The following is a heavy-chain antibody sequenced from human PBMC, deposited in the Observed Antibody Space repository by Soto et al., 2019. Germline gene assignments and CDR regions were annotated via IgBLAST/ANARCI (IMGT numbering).Heavy chain of an antibody. CDR1: GYTFTSYD. D-gene: IGHD3-9*01. J-gene: IGHJ6*02. CDR2: MNPNSGNT. CDR3: ARGLLRIVYYYYGMDV. Sequence: QVQLVQSGAEVKKPGASVKVSCKASGYTFTSYDINWVRQATGQGLEWVGWMNPNSGNTGYAQKFQGRVTMTRNTSISTAYMELSSLRSEDTAVYYCARGLLRIVYYYYGMDVWGQGTTVTVSS. V-gene: IGHV1-8*01.